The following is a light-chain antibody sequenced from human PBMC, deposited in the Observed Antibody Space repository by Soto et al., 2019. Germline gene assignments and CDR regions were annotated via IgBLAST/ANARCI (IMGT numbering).Light chain of an antibody. CDR3: SSYAGSNNIDV. J-gene: IGLJ1*01. Sequence: QSVLTQPASASGSPGQSVTISCTGTSSDVGGYNYVSWYQQHPGKDSKLMIYEVSKRPSGVPDPFSGSKSGNTASLTVSGLQAEDEDDYCSSYAGSNNIDVFGTGTKVTVL. CDR1: SSDVGGYNY. CDR2: EVS. V-gene: IGLV2-8*01.